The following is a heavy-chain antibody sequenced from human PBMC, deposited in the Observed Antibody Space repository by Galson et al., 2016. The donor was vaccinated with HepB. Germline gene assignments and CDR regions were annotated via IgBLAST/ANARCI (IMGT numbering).Heavy chain of an antibody. V-gene: IGHV3-72*01. J-gene: IGHJ4*02. CDR3: ARGKNSFDY. CDR1: GFTFSDYY. D-gene: IGHD1-26*01. Sequence: SLRLSCAASGFTFSDYYMDWVRQAPGKGLEWVGRCRNKANSHTTEYAAPVKGRFTISRDDSKNSLYLQMSSLETEDTAVYFCARGKNSFDYWGQGVLVTVSS. CDR2: CRNKANSHTT.